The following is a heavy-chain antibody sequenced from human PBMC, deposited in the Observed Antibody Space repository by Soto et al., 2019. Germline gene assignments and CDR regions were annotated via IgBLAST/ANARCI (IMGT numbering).Heavy chain of an antibody. V-gene: IGHV1-3*01. CDR3: ATPIVAFY. Sequence: ASVKVSCKASGYTFTSYAIHWVRQAPGQRLEWMGWINAGNGNTKYSQKSQGRVIITRDTSAGTAYMELRSLRSEDTTVYYCATPIVAFYWGQGTLVTVSS. CDR2: INAGNGNT. CDR1: GYTFTSYA. D-gene: IGHD5-12*01. J-gene: IGHJ4*02.